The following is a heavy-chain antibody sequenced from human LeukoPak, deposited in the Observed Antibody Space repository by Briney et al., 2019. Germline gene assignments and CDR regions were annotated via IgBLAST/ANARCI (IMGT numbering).Heavy chain of an antibody. CDR3: ARDRVREMATAREAFDI. J-gene: IGHJ3*02. CDR1: GGTFSSYA. V-gene: IGHV1-69*13. D-gene: IGHD5-24*01. CDR2: IIPIFGTA. Sequence: SVKVSCKASGGTFSSYAISWVRQAPGQGLEWMGGIIPIFGTANYAQKFQGRVTITADESTSTAYMELSSLRSEDTAVHYCARDRVREMATAREAFDIWGQGTMVTVSS.